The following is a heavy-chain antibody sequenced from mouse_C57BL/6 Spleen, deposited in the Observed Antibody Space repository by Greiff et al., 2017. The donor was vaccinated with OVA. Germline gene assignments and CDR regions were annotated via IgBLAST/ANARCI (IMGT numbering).Heavy chain of an antibody. CDR3: AKRKWGGYWYFDV. V-gene: IGHV5-15*01. Sequence: EVKVVESGGGLVQPGGSLKLSCAASGFTFSDYGMAWVRQAPRKGPEWVAFISNLAYSIYYADTVTGRFTISRENAKNTLYLEMSSLRSGDTAMYNCAKRKWGGYWYFDVWGTGTTVTVS. CDR2: ISNLAYSI. CDR1: GFTFSDYG. J-gene: IGHJ1*03. D-gene: IGHD1-3*01.